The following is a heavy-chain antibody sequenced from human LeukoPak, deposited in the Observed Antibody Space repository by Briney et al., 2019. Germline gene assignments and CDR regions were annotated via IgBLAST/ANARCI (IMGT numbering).Heavy chain of an antibody. CDR3: ARLSHHSSGWYGGWFDP. Sequence: GASVTVSFKASVYTFTVYYMHWVRQAPGQGLEWMGWINPNSGGTNYAQKFQGRVTMTRDTSISTAYMGLSRLRSDDTAVYYCARLSHHSSGWYGGWFDPWGQGTLVTVSS. J-gene: IGHJ5*02. D-gene: IGHD6-19*01. CDR2: INPNSGGT. CDR1: VYTFTVYY. V-gene: IGHV1-2*02.